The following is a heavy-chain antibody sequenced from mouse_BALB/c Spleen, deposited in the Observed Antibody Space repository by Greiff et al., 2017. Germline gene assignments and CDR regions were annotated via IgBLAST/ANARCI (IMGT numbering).Heavy chain of an antibody. CDR1: GFTFSDYY. CDR2: ISDGGSYT. J-gene: IGHJ4*01. V-gene: IGHV5-4*02. Sequence: EVKLVESGGGLVKPGGSLKLSCAASGFTFSDYYMYWVRQTPEKRLEWVATISDGGSYTYYPDSVKGRFTISRDNAKNNLYLQMSSLKSEDTAMYYCARDRVYGYDYWGQGTSVTVSS. CDR3: ARDRVYGYDY. D-gene: IGHD2-2*01.